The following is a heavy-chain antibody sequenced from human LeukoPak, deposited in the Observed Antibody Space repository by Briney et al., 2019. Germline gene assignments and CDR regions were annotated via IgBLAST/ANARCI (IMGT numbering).Heavy chain of an antibody. J-gene: IGHJ5*02. CDR2: INHSGST. CDR3: ARAPLVVGARRGNWFDP. Sequence: KTSETLSLTCAVYGGSFSGYYWSWIRQPPGKGLEWIGEINHSGSTNYNPSLKSRVTISVDTSKNQFSLKLSSVTAADTAVYYCARAPLVVGARRGNWFDPWGQGTLVTVSS. V-gene: IGHV4-34*01. D-gene: IGHD1-26*01. CDR1: GGSFSGYY.